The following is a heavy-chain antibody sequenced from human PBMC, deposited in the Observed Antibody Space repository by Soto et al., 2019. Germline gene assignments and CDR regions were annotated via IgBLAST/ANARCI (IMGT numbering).Heavy chain of an antibody. Sequence: SGPTLVNPTQTLTLTCTFSGFSLSTSGVGVGWIRQPPGKALEWLALIYWNDDKRYSPSLKSRLTITKDTSKNQVVLTMTNMDPVDTATYFCVLFNHYYDSSGSLDGAFDYWGQGTLVTVSS. CDR3: VLFNHYYDSSGSLDGAFDY. CDR2: IYWNDDK. D-gene: IGHD3-22*01. J-gene: IGHJ4*02. CDR1: GFSLSTSGVG. V-gene: IGHV2-5*01.